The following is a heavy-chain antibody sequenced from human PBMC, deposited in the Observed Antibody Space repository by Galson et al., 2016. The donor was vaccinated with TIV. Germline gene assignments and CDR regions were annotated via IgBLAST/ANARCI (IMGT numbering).Heavy chain of an antibody. Sequence: SVKVSCKASGYTFMDYAVSWVRQAPGQGLEWMGWINSYNGDTNFAQKFQGRVTMTTDTSTNTVYLELRNLRSDDTAIYYCARSGYTYGLGGLPSSFCYLDLWGRGTLVTVSS. CDR3: ARSGYTYGLGGLPSSFCYLDL. CDR1: GYTFMDYA. V-gene: IGHV1-18*01. J-gene: IGHJ2*01. CDR2: INSYNGDT. D-gene: IGHD5-18*01.